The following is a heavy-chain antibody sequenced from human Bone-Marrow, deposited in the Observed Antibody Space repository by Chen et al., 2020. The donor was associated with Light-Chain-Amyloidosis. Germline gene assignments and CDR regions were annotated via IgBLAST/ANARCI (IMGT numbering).Heavy chain of an antibody. V-gene: IGHV3-23*04. J-gene: IGHJ3*02. CDR2: ISGSGGSR. CDR1: GFAFSSYA. CDR3: AKDISYDDILPGYPADAFDI. Sequence: EVQLVESGGGLLQRGGSLRLSCAASGFAFSSYAMRWVRQAPGKGLEWVSPISGSGGSRYYGDSVKGRLTISRDNSKNALFLQMNSLRAEDTAVYYCAKDISYDDILPGYPADAFDIWGQGTMVTVSS. D-gene: IGHD3-9*01.